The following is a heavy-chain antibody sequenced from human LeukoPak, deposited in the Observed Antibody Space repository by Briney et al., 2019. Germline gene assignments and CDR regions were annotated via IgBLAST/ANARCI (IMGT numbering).Heavy chain of an antibody. Sequence: GRSLRLSCAASGFTFSDYAMHWVRQAPGKGLEWMAVISSNGRNQFYADSVKGRFTISRDSSRNTLYLQMDSLRADDTAVYYCARAHPRGPTSYYMDVWGKRTTVTVSS. D-gene: IGHD3-10*01. J-gene: IGHJ6*03. V-gene: IGHV3-30*04. CDR1: GFTFSDYA. CDR3: ARAHPRGPTSYYMDV. CDR2: ISSNGRNQ.